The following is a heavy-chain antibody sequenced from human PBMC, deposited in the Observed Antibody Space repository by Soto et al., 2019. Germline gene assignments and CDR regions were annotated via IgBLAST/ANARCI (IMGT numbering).Heavy chain of an antibody. CDR3: ARDPHSGSYRGWFDP. Sequence: GXGLXXMGGIIPIFGTANYAQKFQGRVTITADESTSTAYMELSSLRSEDTAVYYCARDPHSGSYRGWFDPWGQGTLVTVSS. V-gene: IGHV1-69*01. D-gene: IGHD1-26*01. CDR2: IIPIFGTA. J-gene: IGHJ5*02.